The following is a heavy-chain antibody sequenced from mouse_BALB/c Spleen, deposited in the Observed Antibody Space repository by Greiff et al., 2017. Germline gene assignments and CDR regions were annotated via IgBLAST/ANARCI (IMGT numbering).Heavy chain of an antibody. J-gene: IGHJ4*01. CDR1: GYTFTSYW. Sequence: VQLVESGAELAKPGASVKMSCKASGYTFTSYWMHWVKQRPGQGLEWIGYINPSTGYTEYNQKFKDKATLTADKSSSTAYMQLSSLTSEDSAVYYCAREQDGNFPYAMDYWGQGTSVTVSS. V-gene: IGHV1-7*01. CDR2: INPSTGYT. D-gene: IGHD2-1*01. CDR3: AREQDGNFPYAMDY.